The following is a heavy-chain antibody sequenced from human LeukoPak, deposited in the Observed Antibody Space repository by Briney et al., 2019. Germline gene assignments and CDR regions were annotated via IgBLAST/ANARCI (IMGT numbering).Heavy chain of an antibody. V-gene: IGHV3-48*04. CDR1: GFTFSSYS. Sequence: PGGSLRLSCAASGFTFSSYSMNWVRQAPGKGLEWVSYISSSSSTIYYADSVKGRFTISRDNAKNSLYLQMNSLRAEDTAVYYCARDFSDYSNPSYYYYMDVWGKGTTVTVSS. J-gene: IGHJ6*03. CDR2: ISSSSSTI. D-gene: IGHD4-11*01. CDR3: ARDFSDYSNPSYYYYMDV.